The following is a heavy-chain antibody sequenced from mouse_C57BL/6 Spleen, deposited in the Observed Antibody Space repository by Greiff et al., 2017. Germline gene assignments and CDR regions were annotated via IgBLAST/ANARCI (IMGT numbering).Heavy chain of an antibody. V-gene: IGHV1-80*01. J-gene: IGHJ3*01. CDR2: IYPGDGDT. CDR3: AREGDGYYPAWFAY. Sequence: QVQLQQSGAELVKPGASVKISCKASGYAFSSYWMNGVTQRPGKGLEWIGQIYPGDGDTNYNGKLKGKATLTADKCSSTAYMQLSSLTSEDSAVYFCAREGDGYYPAWFAYWGQGTLVTVSA. D-gene: IGHD2-3*01. CDR1: GYAFSSYW.